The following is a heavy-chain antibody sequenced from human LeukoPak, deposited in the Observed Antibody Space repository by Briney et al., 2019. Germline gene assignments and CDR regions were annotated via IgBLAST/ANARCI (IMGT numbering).Heavy chain of an antibody. D-gene: IGHD3-22*01. CDR2: IYTSGST. CDR3: ARESGHYYDSSGSIDY. V-gene: IGHV4-61*02. Sequence: PSQTLSLTCTFSGGSISSGSYYWSWIRQPAGKGLEWIGRIYTSGSTNYNPSLKSRVTISVDTSKNQFSLKLSSVTAADTAVYYCARESGHYYDSSGSIDYWGQGTLVTVSS. J-gene: IGHJ4*02. CDR1: GGSISSGSYY.